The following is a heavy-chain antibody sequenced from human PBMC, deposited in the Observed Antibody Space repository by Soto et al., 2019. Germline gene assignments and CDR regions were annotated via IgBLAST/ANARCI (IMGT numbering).Heavy chain of an antibody. CDR3: TSVXGTPTMTGDYYYYGLDV. CDR2: IFSGGST. D-gene: IGHD4-17*01. V-gene: IGHV4-59*01. J-gene: IGHJ6*02. Sequence: SETLSLTGAVPGGSISSYYWSWIRQYLVKGLGWIAYIFSGGSTNYSPSLKSRVNISLNTSKSQFYMPLSSVTAADTAVYYCTSVXGTPTMTGDYYYYGLDVWGQGTTVTVSS. CDR1: GGSISSYY.